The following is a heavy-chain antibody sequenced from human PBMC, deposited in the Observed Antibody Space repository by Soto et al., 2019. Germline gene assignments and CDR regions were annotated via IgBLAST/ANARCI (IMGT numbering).Heavy chain of an antibody. CDR1: GFTFSSYG. V-gene: IGHV3-30*03. J-gene: IGHJ6*02. Sequence: GGSLRLSFAASGFTFSSYGMHWVRQAPGKGLEWVSVIAYDGRNKYYACSVKVRFTISRDNSKNTLYLQMNSLRAEDTAVYYRARGIYSWNSYYGMYXWGQGTTVTVS. D-gene: IGHD1-1*01. CDR3: ARGIYSWNSYYGMYX. CDR2: IAYDGRNK.